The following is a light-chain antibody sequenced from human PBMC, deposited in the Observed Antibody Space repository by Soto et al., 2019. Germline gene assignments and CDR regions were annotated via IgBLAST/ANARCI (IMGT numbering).Light chain of an antibody. CDR3: QQYYTSPLS. J-gene: IGKJ4*01. Sequence: EIVLTQSPGTLSLSPGERATLSCRASQSVSSSYLVWYQQKPGQAPMLLIYGASSRATGIPDRFSGSGSGTDFTLTISRLEPKDFAVYFCQQYYTSPLSFGGGTKVEIK. CDR2: GAS. CDR1: QSVSSSY. V-gene: IGKV3-20*01.